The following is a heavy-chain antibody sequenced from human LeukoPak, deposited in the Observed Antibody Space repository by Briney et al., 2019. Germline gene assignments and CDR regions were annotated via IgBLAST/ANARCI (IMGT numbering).Heavy chain of an antibody. D-gene: IGHD3-3*01. J-gene: IGHJ4*02. CDR3: ARDSHDFWSGYYLDY. V-gene: IGHV4-59*12. CDR1: GGSISSYY. Sequence: PSETLSLTCTVSGGSISSYYWSWIRQPPGKGLEWIGYIYYSGSTNYNPSLKSRVTISVDTSKNQFSLKLSSVTAADTAVYYCARDSHDFWSGYYLDYWGQGTLVTVSS. CDR2: IYYSGST.